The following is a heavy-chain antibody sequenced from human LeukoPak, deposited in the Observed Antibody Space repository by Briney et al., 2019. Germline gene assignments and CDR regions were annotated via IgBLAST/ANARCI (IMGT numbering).Heavy chain of an antibody. CDR1: GYTFTGYY. J-gene: IGHJ5*02. CDR3: ARDPIWFGVLGWFDP. V-gene: IGHV1-2*06. Sequence: GASVKVSCKASGYTFTGYYMHWVRQAPGQGLEWMGRINPNGGGTNYAQKFQGRVTMTRDTSISTAYMELSRLRSDDTAVYYCARDPIWFGVLGWFDPWGQGTLVTVSS. CDR2: INPNGGGT. D-gene: IGHD3-10*01.